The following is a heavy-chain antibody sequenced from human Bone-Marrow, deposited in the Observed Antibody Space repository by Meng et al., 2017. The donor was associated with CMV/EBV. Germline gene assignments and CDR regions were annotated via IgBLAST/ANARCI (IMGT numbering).Heavy chain of an antibody. CDR1: GFTFSSYA. J-gene: IGHJ4*02. CDR2: IQYDEDDK. V-gene: IGHV3-30*02. Sequence: GGSLRLSCAASGFTFSSYAMQWVRQGPGKGLEWVAFIQYDEDDKFYADSVKGRFTVSRDNSKNTLYLQMNSLKPEDTAVYYCAKEIRDYPFDYWGQGTLVTVSS. CDR3: AKEIRDYPFDY. D-gene: IGHD3-16*01.